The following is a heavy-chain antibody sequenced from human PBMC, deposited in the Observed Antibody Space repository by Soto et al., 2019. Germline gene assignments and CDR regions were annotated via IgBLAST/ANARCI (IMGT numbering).Heavy chain of an antibody. V-gene: IGHV1-8*01. Sequence: QVQLVQSGAEVKKPGASVKFSCKASGYTFTSYDINWVRQATGQGLEWMGWMNPNSGNTAYAQKFQGRVTMTRNTSISTAYMELSSLRSEDTAVYYCARVTPPGYDFWNGYPRSYYYYAMDVWGQGTTVTVSS. D-gene: IGHD3-3*01. J-gene: IGHJ6*02. CDR2: MNPNSGNT. CDR1: GYTFTSYD. CDR3: ARVTPPGYDFWNGYPRSYYYYAMDV.